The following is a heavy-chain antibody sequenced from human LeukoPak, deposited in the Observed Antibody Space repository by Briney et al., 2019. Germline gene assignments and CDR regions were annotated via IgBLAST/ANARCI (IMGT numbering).Heavy chain of an antibody. CDR3: AREYDFWSGGNYFDY. CDR2: IKQDGSEK. D-gene: IGHD3-3*01. J-gene: IGHJ4*02. Sequence: TGGSLRLSCAASGFTFSSYWMSWVRQAPGKGLEWVANIKQDGSEKYYVDSVKGRFTISRDNAKNSLYLQMNSLRAEDTAVYYCAREYDFWSGGNYFDYWGQGTLVTVSS. CDR1: GFTFSSYW. V-gene: IGHV3-7*01.